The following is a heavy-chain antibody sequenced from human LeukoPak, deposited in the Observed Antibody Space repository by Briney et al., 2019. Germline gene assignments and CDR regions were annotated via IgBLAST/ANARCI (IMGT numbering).Heavy chain of an antibody. Sequence: SETLSLTCTVSGGSISSYYWSWIRQPPGKGLEWIGYIYYSGSTNYNPSLKSRVTISVDTSKNQFSLKLSSVTAADTAVYYCARDEGSSRYYFDYWGQGTLVTVSS. J-gene: IGHJ4*02. D-gene: IGHD6-13*01. CDR3: ARDEGSSRYYFDY. V-gene: IGHV4-59*01. CDR2: IYYSGST. CDR1: GGSISSYY.